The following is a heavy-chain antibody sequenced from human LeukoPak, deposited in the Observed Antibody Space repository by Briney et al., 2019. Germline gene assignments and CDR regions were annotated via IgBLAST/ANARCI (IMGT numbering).Heavy chain of an antibody. CDR1: GFTFSNSA. J-gene: IGHJ4*02. Sequence: GGSLRLSCAASGFTFSNSAMYWVRQAPGKGLEWVANIKQDGSEKYYVDSVKGRFTISRDNAKNSLYLQMNSLRAEDTAVYYCARGRRPLDYWGQGTLVTVSS. V-gene: IGHV3-7*01. CDR3: ARGRRPLDY. CDR2: IKQDGSEK.